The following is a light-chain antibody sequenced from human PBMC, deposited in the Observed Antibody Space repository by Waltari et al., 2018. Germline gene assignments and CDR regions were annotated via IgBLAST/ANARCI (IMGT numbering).Light chain of an antibody. CDR2: AAS. CDR1: QSVRSH. V-gene: IGKV3-15*01. Sequence: ELVMTQFPSTLSVSPGERATLSCRASQSVRSHLAWYQQNPGQAPRLLIYAASARATGTPASFSGSGAGTEFTLTISSLQSEDFAVYYCQQYNNWPLTFGGGTKVEIK. J-gene: IGKJ4*01. CDR3: QQYNNWPLT.